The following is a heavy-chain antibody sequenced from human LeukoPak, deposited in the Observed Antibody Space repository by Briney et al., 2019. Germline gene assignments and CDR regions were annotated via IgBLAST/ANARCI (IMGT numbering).Heavy chain of an antibody. J-gene: IGHJ3*02. CDR2: INHSGST. D-gene: IGHD3-22*01. CDR1: GGSIISYY. Sequence: PSETLSLTCTVSGGSIISYYWSWIRQPPGKGLEWIGEINHSGSTNYNPSLKSRVTISVDTSKNQFSLKLSSVTAADTAVYYCATLDSGVYYDSSANIGDAFDIWGQGTMVTVSS. V-gene: IGHV4-34*01. CDR3: ATLDSGVYYDSSANIGDAFDI.